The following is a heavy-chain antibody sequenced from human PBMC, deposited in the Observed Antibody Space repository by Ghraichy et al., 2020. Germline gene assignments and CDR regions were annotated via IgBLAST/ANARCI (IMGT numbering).Heavy chain of an antibody. CDR1: GFTFSSYG. CDR3: ARDLWFGVYYYGMDV. Sequence: GGSLRLSCAASGFTFSSYGMHWVRQAPGKGLEWVAVISYDGSNKYYADSVKGRFTISRDNSKNTLYLQMNSLRAEDTAVYYCARDLWFGVYYYGMDVWGQGTTVTVSS. V-gene: IGHV3-30*03. D-gene: IGHD3-10*01. J-gene: IGHJ6*02. CDR2: ISYDGSNK.